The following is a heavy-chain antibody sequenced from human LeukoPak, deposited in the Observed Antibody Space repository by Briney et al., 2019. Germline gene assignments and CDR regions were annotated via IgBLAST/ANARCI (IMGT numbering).Heavy chain of an antibody. J-gene: IGHJ1*01. CDR2: ISGSGGST. CDR1: GFTFSSYA. V-gene: IGHV3-23*01. CDR3: AKAPGYSSSWYFYFQH. Sequence: GGSLRLSCAPSGFTFSSYAMSWVRQAPGKGLEWVSAISGSGGSTYYADSVKGRFTISRDNSKNTLYLQMNSLRAEDTAVYYCAKAPGYSSSWYFYFQHWGQGTLVTVSS. D-gene: IGHD6-13*01.